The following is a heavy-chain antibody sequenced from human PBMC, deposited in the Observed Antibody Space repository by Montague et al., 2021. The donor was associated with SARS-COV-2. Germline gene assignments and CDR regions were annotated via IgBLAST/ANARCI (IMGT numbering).Heavy chain of an antibody. CDR1: GGSFSGYY. CDR2: INHSGST. D-gene: IGHD3-3*01. Sequence: SETLSLTCAVHGGSFSGYYWSWIRQPPGKGLEWIGEINHSGSTNYNPSLKSRVSISVDTSKNQFPLKLSSVTAADTAVYYCARCITIFGVVGSWFDPWGQGTLVTVSS. J-gene: IGHJ5*02. V-gene: IGHV4-34*01. CDR3: ARCITIFGVVGSWFDP.